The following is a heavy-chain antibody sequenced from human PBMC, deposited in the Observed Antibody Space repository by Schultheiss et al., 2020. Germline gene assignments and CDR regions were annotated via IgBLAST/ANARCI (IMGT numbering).Heavy chain of an antibody. D-gene: IGHD3-10*01. CDR3: AKLTYYYGLLEDY. CDR2: ISGSGGST. J-gene: IGHJ4*02. V-gene: IGHV3-23*01. Sequence: GSLRLSCAASGFTFSSYGMHWVRQAPGKGLEWVSAISGSGGSTYYADSVKGRFTISRDNSKNTLYLQMNSLRAEDTAVYYCAKLTYYYGLLEDYWGQGTLVTVSS. CDR1: GFTFSSYG.